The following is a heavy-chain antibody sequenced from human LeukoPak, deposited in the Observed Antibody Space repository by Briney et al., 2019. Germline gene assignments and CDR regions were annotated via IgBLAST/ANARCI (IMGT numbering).Heavy chain of an antibody. CDR1: GFTFSSYS. CDR2: ISSSSRTI. Sequence: PGGSLRLSCAASGFTFSSYSMNWVRQAPGKGLEWVSYISSSSRTIYYADSVKGRFTISRDNAANSLYLQMNSLRGEDTAVYHCARATYGSGWAPFDYWGQGTLVTVSS. D-gene: IGHD6-19*01. V-gene: IGHV3-48*01. J-gene: IGHJ4*02. CDR3: ARATYGSGWAPFDY.